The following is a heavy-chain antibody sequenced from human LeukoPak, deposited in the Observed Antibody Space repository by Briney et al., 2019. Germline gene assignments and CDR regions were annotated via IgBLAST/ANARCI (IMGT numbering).Heavy chain of an antibody. J-gene: IGHJ1*01. Sequence: PSQTLSLTCTVSGGSISSGGYSWSWIRQPQGKGLEWIGEINHSGSTNYNPSLKSRVTISVDTSKNQFSLKLSSVTAADTAVYYCARRSSSSWQLEYFQHWGQGTLVTVSS. CDR3: ARRSSSSWQLEYFQH. CDR2: INHSGST. D-gene: IGHD6-13*01. V-gene: IGHV4-30-2*01. CDR1: GGSISSGGYS.